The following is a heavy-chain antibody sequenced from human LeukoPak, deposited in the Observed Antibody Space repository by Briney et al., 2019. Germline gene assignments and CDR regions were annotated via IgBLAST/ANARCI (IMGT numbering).Heavy chain of an antibody. V-gene: IGHV3-23*01. CDR1: GFTFNSYA. J-gene: IGHJ6*03. CDR3: AKVSLGLLMNTVTTWRADYYYMDV. D-gene: IGHD4-17*01. Sequence: GGSLRLSRAASGFTFNSYAMSWVRQAPGKGLEWVSGLSGSGGSTYYADSVKGRFIISRDNFNNTLFLQMNSLRADDTAVYYCAKVSLGLLMNTVTTWRADYYYMDVWGKGTTVTVSS. CDR2: LSGSGGST.